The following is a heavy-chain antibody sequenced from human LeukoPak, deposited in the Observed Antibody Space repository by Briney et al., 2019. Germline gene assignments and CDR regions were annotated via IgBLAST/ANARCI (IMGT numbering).Heavy chain of an antibody. J-gene: IGHJ4*02. CDR1: GFTFGTYA. CDR2: ISGNGVTT. V-gene: IGHV3-23*01. Sequence: GGSLRLSXAASGFTFGTYAMGWVRQAPGEGLRWVSSISGNGVTTYYADSVKGRFTISRDNSKNTLYLQMNSLRAEDTALYYCAKALYGGNTVWGQGTLVTVSS. CDR3: AKALYGGNTV. D-gene: IGHD4-23*01.